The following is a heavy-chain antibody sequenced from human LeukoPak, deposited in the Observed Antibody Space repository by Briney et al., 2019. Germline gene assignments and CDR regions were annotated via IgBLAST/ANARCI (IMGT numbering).Heavy chain of an antibody. V-gene: IGHV4-39*07. Sequence: SETLSLTCTVSSGSISSSSYYWGWIRQPPGKGLEWIGCIYYSGSTYYNPSLKSRVTISVDTSKNQFSLKLSSVTAADTAVYYCARDLPAAILGFDPWGQGTLVTVSS. D-gene: IGHD2-2*02. CDR1: SGSISSSSYY. CDR2: IYYSGST. J-gene: IGHJ5*02. CDR3: ARDLPAAILGFDP.